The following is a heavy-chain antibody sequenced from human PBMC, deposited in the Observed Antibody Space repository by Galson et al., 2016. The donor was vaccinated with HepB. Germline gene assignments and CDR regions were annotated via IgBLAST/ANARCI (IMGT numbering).Heavy chain of an antibody. CDR2: ISSSSTYI. D-gene: IGHD5-18*01. Sequence: SLRLSCAASGFTFSSFHMNWVRQAPGRGLEWVSSISSSSTYIEYADSVKGRFTISRDNAKNSLYLQMNRLRAEDTAVYFCARDMAGYSHGFGFDYWGQGTLVTVSS. J-gene: IGHJ4*02. CDR1: GFTFSSFH. V-gene: IGHV3-21*06. CDR3: ARDMAGYSHGFGFDY.